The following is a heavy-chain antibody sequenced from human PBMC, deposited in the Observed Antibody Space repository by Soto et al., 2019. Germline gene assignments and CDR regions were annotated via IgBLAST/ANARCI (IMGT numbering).Heavy chain of an antibody. V-gene: IGHV1-69*04. CDR1: GYTFSSYG. CDR2: IIPILGIA. Sequence: SVKVSCKASGYTFSSYGISWVRQAPGQGLEWMGRIIPILGIANYAQKFQGRVTITADKSTSTAYMELSSLRSEDTAVYYCASRGSGRVNYYYYGMDVWGQGTTVTVSS. CDR3: ASRGSGRVNYYYYGMDV. J-gene: IGHJ6*02. D-gene: IGHD3-10*01.